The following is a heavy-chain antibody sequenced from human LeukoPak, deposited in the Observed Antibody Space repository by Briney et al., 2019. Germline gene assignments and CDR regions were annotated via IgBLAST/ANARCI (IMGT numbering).Heavy chain of an antibody. Sequence: ASVKVSCKASGGTFSSYAISWVRRAPGQGLEWMGGIIPIFGTANYAQKFQGRVTITADESTSTAYMELSSLRSEDTAVYYCAREPAAIQGDYYYYYMDVWGKGTTVTVSS. CDR1: GGTFSSYA. CDR3: AREPAAIQGDYYYYYMDV. J-gene: IGHJ6*03. V-gene: IGHV1-69*13. D-gene: IGHD2-2*02. CDR2: IIPIFGTA.